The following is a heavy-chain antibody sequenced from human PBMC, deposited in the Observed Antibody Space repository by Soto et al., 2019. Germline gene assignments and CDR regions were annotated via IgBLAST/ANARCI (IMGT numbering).Heavy chain of an antibody. CDR1: GGSISSSSYY. CDR2: IYYSGST. D-gene: IGHD6-6*01. Sequence: SETLSLTCTVSGGSISSSSYYWGWIRQPPGKGLEWIGSIYYSGSTYYNPSLKSRVTISVDTSKNQFSLKLSSVTAADTAVYYCARRLYYPRQLAWDWFDPWGQGTLVTVSS. V-gene: IGHV4-39*01. CDR3: ARRLYYPRQLAWDWFDP. J-gene: IGHJ5*02.